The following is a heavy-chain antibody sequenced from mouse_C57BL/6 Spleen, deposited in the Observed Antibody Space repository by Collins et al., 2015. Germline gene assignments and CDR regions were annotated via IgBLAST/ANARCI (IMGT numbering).Heavy chain of an antibody. J-gene: IGHJ1*01. V-gene: IGHV9-1*02. CDR1: GYTFTNYG. CDR2: INTYTGEP. Sequence: QIQLVQSGPELKKPGETVKISCKASGYTFTNYGMNWVKQAPGKGLKWMGWINTYTGEPTYADDFKGRFAFSLETSASTAYLQINNLKNEDMATYFCARGPTGWYFDVWGAGTTVTVSS. CDR3: ARGPTGWYFDV.